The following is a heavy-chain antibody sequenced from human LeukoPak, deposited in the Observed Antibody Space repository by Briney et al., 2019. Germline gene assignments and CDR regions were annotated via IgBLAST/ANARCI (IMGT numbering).Heavy chain of an antibody. J-gene: IGHJ4*02. CDR2: INHSGST. CDR3: ARAAYSGSYYVDY. V-gene: IGHV4-34*01. CDR1: GGSFSGYY. Sequence: SETLSLTCAVYGGSFSGYYWSWIRQPPGKGLEWIGVINHSGSTNYNPSLKSRVAISVDTSKNQFSLKLSSVTAADTAVYYCARAAYSGSYYVDYWGQGTLVTVSS. D-gene: IGHD1-26*01.